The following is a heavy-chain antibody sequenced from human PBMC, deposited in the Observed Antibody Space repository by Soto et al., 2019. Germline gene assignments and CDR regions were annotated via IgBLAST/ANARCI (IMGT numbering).Heavy chain of an antibody. CDR1: GRSMSGYY. CDR3: ARENYYDTGYYVV. D-gene: IGHD3-9*01. J-gene: IGHJ4*02. CDR2: IYTSGTT. Sequence: SETLSLTCTVSGRSMSGYYWSWIRQPAGERLEWIGRIYTSGTTDFNPSLKGRVTMSVDTSKNQFSLKLTSVTAADTALYYCARENYYDTGYYVVWGQGTQVTVSS. V-gene: IGHV4-4*07.